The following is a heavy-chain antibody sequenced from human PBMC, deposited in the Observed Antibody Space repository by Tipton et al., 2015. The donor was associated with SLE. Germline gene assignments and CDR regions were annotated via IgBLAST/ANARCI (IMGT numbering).Heavy chain of an antibody. V-gene: IGHV1-18*01. D-gene: IGHD3-10*01. J-gene: IGHJ4*02. CDR3: TRDGYGDGSGTYYYHSFDS. CDR1: GYSFMKYG. CDR2: ISTHNGDA. Sequence: QSGAEVKKPGASVKVSCKASGYSFMKYGISWVRQARGQGLEWMGWISTHNGDATYAQKFQGRVTMTTDTSSSTAYMELKSLRSDDTAVYYCTRDGYGDGSGTYYYHSFDSWGQGTLVTVSS.